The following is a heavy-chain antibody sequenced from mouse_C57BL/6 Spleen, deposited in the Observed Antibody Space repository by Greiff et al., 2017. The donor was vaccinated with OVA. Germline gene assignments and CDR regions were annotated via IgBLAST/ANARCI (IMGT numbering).Heavy chain of an antibody. J-gene: IGHJ1*03. V-gene: IGHV1-81*01. CDR3: ASPPDVPYFDV. Sequence: QVQLKESGAELARPGASVKLSCKASGYTFTSYGISWVKQSTGQGLEWIGEIYPRSGNTYYNEKFKGKATLTADKSSSTAYMELRSLTSEDSAVYFCASPPDVPYFDVWGTGTTVTVSS. CDR2: IYPRSGNT. CDR1: GYTFTSYG.